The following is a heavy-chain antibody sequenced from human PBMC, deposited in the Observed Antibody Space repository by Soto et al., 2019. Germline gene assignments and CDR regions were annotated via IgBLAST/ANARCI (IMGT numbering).Heavy chain of an antibody. CDR3: AREIVTAGGNNCFDP. J-gene: IGHJ5*02. V-gene: IGHV4-4*02. CDR1: GGTVASSHW. Sequence: QVQLQESGPRLVKPSESLSLTCGVSGGTVASSHWWSWVRQSPGRGLEWIGNVYHTGDTNFNPSLQSRVTFSVDKSNNQFSLRLTSVTAADTAVYFCAREIVTAGGNNCFDPWGPGTLVTVSS. D-gene: IGHD2-21*02. CDR2: VYHTGDT.